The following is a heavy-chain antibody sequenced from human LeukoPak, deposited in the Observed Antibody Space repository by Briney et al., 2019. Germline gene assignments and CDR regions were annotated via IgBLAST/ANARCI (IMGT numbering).Heavy chain of an antibody. Sequence: SETLSLTCTVSGYSMTSGYYWGWVRQPPGKGLEWIATIYHSGNTYYKPSLKSRVTISVDTSKNQFSLKLTSVTAADTAVYYCARAKYGGNSGGDVFDIWSQGTMVTVSS. D-gene: IGHD4-23*01. V-gene: IGHV4-38-2*02. J-gene: IGHJ3*02. CDR3: ARAKYGGNSGGDVFDI. CDR2: IYHSGNT. CDR1: GYSMTSGYY.